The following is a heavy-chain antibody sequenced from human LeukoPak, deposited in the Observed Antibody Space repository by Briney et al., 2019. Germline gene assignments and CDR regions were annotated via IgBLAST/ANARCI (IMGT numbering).Heavy chain of an antibody. Sequence: ASVKVSCKASGGTFSSYAISWVRQAPGQGLEWMGRIIPIFGTANYAQKFQGRVTITTDESTSTAYMELSSLRSEDTAVYYCARPGYSSGDAFDIWGQGTMVTVSS. J-gene: IGHJ3*02. D-gene: IGHD6-19*01. CDR1: GGTFSSYA. CDR2: IIPIFGTA. CDR3: ARPGYSSGDAFDI. V-gene: IGHV1-69*05.